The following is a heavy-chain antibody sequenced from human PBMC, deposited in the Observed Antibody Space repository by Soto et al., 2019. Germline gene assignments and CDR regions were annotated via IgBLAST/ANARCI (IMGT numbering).Heavy chain of an antibody. CDR1: GFTFRSFW. Sequence: PGGSLRLSCAASGFTFRSFWMNWVRQVPGKGPEWVSRINSDGSSTNYADSVKGRFTISRDNRKNTLYLQMNSLRVEDTAIYYCASGSSSNVFEYWGQGTLVTVSS. V-gene: IGHV3-74*01. D-gene: IGHD6-6*01. CDR2: INSDGSST. CDR3: ASGSSSNVFEY. J-gene: IGHJ4*02.